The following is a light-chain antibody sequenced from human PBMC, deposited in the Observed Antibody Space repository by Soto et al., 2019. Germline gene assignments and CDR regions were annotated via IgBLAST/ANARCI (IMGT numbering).Light chain of an antibody. CDR2: NVS. V-gene: IGLV2-14*01. Sequence: QSALTQPASVSGSPGQSITISCTGTSSDVGGHNSVSWYQQHPGKAPKLMIYNVSNRPSGVSNRFSGSKSGNTASLTISGLLAEDEADYYRTSYTSSSTYVFGAGTKVTVL. J-gene: IGLJ1*01. CDR3: TSYTSSSTYV. CDR1: SSDVGGHNS.